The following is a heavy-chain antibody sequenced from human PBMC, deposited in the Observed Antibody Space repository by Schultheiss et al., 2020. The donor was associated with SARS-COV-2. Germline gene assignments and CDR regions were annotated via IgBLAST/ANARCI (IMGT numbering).Heavy chain of an antibody. D-gene: IGHD2/OR15-2a*01. CDR2: VYNSGTT. CDR3: ASIATFSSSIDH. V-gene: IGHV4-38-2*01. Sequence: SETLSLTCAVSGYSISSGYYWGWIRQPPGKGLEWIGSVYNSGTTYYNPSLKSRVTISVHTSKNQFSLKVTSVTAADTAVYYCASIATFSSSIDHWGQGSLVTVSS. J-gene: IGHJ4*02. CDR1: GYSISSGYY.